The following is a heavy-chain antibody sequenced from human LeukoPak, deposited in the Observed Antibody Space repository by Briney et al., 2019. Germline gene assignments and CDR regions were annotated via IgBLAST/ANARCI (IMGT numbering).Heavy chain of an antibody. CDR1: GYTFTGYY. CDR2: INPNSGGI. CDR3: ARDRYQLLNGAFCDY. J-gene: IGHJ4*02. Sequence: ASVKVSCKASGYTFTGYYMHWVRQAPGQGLEWMGWINPNSGGINYAQKFQGRVTMTRDTSISTAYMELSRLRSDDTAVYYCARDRYQLLNGAFCDYWGQGTLVTVSS. D-gene: IGHD2-2*01. V-gene: IGHV1-2*02.